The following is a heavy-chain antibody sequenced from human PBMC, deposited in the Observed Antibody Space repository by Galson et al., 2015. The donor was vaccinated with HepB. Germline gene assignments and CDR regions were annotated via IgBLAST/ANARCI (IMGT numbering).Heavy chain of an antibody. J-gene: IGHJ3*02. D-gene: IGHD2-21*01. V-gene: IGHV3-48*01. CDR1: GFTFSSYA. CDR2: ISSSSSTI. Sequence: SLRLSCAASGFTFSSYAMHWVRQAPGKGLEWVSYISSSSSTIYYADSVKGRFTISRDNAKNSLYLQMNSLRAEDTAVYYCARHVHCGGDCYWLGAFDIWGQGTMVTVSS. CDR3: ARHVHCGGDCYWLGAFDI.